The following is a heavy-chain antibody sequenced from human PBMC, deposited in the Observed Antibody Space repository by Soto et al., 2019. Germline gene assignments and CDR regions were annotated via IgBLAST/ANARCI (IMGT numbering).Heavy chain of an antibody. Sequence: ASVMVSCKASGYTFTSYGISWVRQAPGQGLEWMGWISAYNSNTNYAQKLQGRVTMTTDTSTSTAYMELRSLGSDDTAVYYCARGETTDNWFDPWGQGTLVTVSS. CDR2: ISAYNSNT. D-gene: IGHD4-17*01. J-gene: IGHJ5*02. CDR1: GYTFTSYG. V-gene: IGHV1-18*01. CDR3: ARGETTDNWFDP.